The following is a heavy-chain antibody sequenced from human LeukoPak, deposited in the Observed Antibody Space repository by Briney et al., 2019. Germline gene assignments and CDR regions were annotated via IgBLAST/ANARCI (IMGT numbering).Heavy chain of an antibody. CDR2: INPSGGST. CDR1: GYTFTSYY. CDR3: ARDSRAEGYFDY. J-gene: IGHJ4*02. V-gene: IGHV1-46*01. Sequence: ASVKVSCKASGYTFTSYYMHWVRQVPGQGLEWMGIINPSGGSTSYAQKFQGRVTMTRDTSTSTVYMELSSLRSEDTAVYYCARDSRAEGYFDYWGQGTLVTVSS.